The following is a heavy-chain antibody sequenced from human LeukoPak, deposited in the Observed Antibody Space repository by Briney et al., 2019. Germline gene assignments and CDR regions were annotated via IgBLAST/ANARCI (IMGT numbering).Heavy chain of an antibody. D-gene: IGHD7-27*01. CDR1: GDTFSSYA. V-gene: IGHV1-69*04. Sequence: GASVKVSCKASGDTFSSYAISWVRQAPGQGLEWMGRIIPILGIANYAQKFQGRVTITADKSTSTAYMELSSLRSEDTAVYYCATPLLNWGSVGRALIAFDIWGQGTMVTVSS. J-gene: IGHJ3*02. CDR2: IIPILGIA. CDR3: ATPLLNWGSVGRALIAFDI.